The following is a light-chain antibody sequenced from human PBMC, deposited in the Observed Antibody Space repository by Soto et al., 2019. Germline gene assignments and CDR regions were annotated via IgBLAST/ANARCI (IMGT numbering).Light chain of an antibody. CDR3: QQYGSSSIT. J-gene: IGKJ5*01. V-gene: IGKV3-20*01. CDR2: GAS. CDR1: QSVSSSY. Sequence: ENVLTPSPGTPSLSPGERATLSCRASQSVSSSYLAWYQQKPGQAPRLLIYGASSRATGIPDRFSGSGSGTDFTLTISRLEPEDFAVYYCQQYGSSSITFGQGTRLEIK.